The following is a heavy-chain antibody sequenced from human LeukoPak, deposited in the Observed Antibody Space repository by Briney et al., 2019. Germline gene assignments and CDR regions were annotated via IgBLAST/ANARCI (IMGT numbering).Heavy chain of an antibody. CDR2: INHSGST. D-gene: IGHD2-8*01. CDR3: ARENGVARSFDY. J-gene: IGHJ4*02. Sequence: PSETLSLTCAVYGGSFSGYYWSWIRQPPGKGLEWIGEINHSGSTNYNPSLKSRVTISVDTSKNQFSLKLSSVTAADTAVYYCARENGVARSFDYWGQGTLVTVSS. V-gene: IGHV4-34*01. CDR1: GGSFSGYY.